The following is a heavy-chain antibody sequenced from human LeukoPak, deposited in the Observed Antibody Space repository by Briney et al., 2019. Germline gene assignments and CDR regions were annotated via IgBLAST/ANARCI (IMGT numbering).Heavy chain of an antibody. J-gene: IGHJ4*02. CDR2: ISDSGGIT. CDR3: AKDARRTSGWYFFDY. V-gene: IGHV3-23*01. D-gene: IGHD6-19*01. Sequence: GGSLRLSCAASGFAFSSQAMGWVRQAPGKGLEWVSVISDSGGITYYADSVKGRFTISRDNSKNALFLQMNSLRAEDTAVYFCAKDARRTSGWYFFDYWGQGTLVTVSS. CDR1: GFAFSSQA.